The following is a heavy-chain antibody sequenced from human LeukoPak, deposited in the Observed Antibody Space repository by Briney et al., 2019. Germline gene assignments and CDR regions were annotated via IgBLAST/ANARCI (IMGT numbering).Heavy chain of an antibody. CDR1: GGTFSSDA. CDR2: IIPIFGTA. V-gene: IGHV1-69*01. J-gene: IGHJ6*03. D-gene: IGHD3-22*01. CDR3: ARAPYYYDSRPPRAAAPYYYYMDV. Sequence: ASVKVSCKASGGTFSSDAISWVRQAPGQGLEWMGGIIPIFGTANYAQKFQGRVTITADESTSTAYMELSSLRSEDTAVYYCARAPYYYDSRPPRAAAPYYYYMDVWGKGTTVTVSS.